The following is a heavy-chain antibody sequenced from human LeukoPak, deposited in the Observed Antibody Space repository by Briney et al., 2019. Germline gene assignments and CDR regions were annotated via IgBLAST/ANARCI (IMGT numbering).Heavy chain of an antibody. J-gene: IGHJ3*02. CDR1: GYTFTSYG. D-gene: IGHD3-3*01. Sequence: ASVKVSCTASGYTFTSYGFKWVRQAPGQGLEWMGWIGTYNGNTHYAQKLQGRVTLTTDTSTSTAYMELRSLRSDDTAVYYCARDQIPRFFGLGDAFDIWGQGTMVTVSS. V-gene: IGHV1-18*01. CDR2: IGTYNGNT. CDR3: ARDQIPRFFGLGDAFDI.